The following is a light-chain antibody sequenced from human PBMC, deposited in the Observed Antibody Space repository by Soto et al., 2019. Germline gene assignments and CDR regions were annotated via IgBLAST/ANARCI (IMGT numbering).Light chain of an antibody. J-gene: IGKJ2*01. CDR2: GAS. V-gene: IGKV3-20*01. CDR3: QQYGNSPPYT. CDR1: QSVSSSY. Sequence: EIVLTQSPGTLSLSPGERATLSCRASQSVSSSYLAWYQQKPGQAPRLLIYGASSRATGIPERFSGSGSGTDFTLTISRLEPEDVAVYYCQQYGNSPPYTFGQGTKLEIK.